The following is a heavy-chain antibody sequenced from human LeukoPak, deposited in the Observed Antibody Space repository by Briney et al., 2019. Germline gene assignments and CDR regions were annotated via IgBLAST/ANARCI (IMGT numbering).Heavy chain of an antibody. CDR2: IIPIFGTA. CDR1: GGTFSSYA. J-gene: IGHJ3*02. CDR3: AVSAPDAFDI. Sequence: SVKVSCKTSGGTFSSYAISWVRQAPGQGLEWMGGIIPIFGTANYAQKFQGRVTITADESTSTAYMELSSLRSEDTAVYYCAVSAPDAFDIWGQGTMVTVSS. V-gene: IGHV1-69*01.